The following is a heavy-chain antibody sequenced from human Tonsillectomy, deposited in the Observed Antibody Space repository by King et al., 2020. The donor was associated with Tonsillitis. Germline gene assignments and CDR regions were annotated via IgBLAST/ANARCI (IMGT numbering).Heavy chain of an antibody. Sequence: QLVQSGAEVRKPGASVKVSCKASGYTFTRYGISWVRQAPGQGLEWMGWISTYNGNTKDVQKFQGRVTMTTDTSTSTAYMELRSLRSDDTAVYYFASGIGAGCYWWFDPWGQGTLVTVSS. V-gene: IGHV1-18*01. J-gene: IGHJ5*02. CDR1: GYTFTRYG. CDR2: ISTYNGNT. D-gene: IGHD1-26*01. CDR3: ASGIGAGCYWWFDP.